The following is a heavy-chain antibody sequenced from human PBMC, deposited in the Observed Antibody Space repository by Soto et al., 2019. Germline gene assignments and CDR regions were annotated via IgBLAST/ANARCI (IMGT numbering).Heavy chain of an antibody. CDR1: GGSISSGSYH. CDR2: IYYSGSS. CDR3: ARVEGSSYYFRHDC. V-gene: IGHV4-31*03. Sequence: QVQLQESGPGLVKPSQTLSLTCTVSGGSISSGSYHWSWIRQHPGKGLEWIGNIYYSGSSYYNPSLKSRATISIDTSKDQFSLRLGSVTAADTAVYYCARVEGSSYYFRHDCWGRGTLSPSPQ. D-gene: IGHD1-26*01. J-gene: IGHJ4*02.